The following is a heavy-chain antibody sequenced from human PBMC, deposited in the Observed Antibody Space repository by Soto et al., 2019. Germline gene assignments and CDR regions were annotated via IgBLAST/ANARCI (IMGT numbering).Heavy chain of an antibody. CDR3: ATGRVYFGSEY. CDR2: IYYNGNI. V-gene: IGHV4-59*01. D-gene: IGHD3-10*01. Sequence: QVQLQESGPGLVKPLETLSLTCTVPGGSITSYYWSWVRQPPGKGLEWIGYIYYNGNINYNPSLTSPLTISLDTSKNQFSLRLSSVTAADTAVYYCATGRVYFGSEYWGQGTLVTVSS. CDR1: GGSITSYY. J-gene: IGHJ4*02.